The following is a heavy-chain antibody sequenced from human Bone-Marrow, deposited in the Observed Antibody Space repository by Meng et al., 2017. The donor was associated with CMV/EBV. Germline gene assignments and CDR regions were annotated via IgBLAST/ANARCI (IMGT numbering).Heavy chain of an antibody. CDR3: ARDYTTNTIFGVVKAYYYYGMDV. CDR2: INPSGGST. Sequence: ASVKVSCKASGYTFTGYYMHWVRQAPGQGLEWMGWINPSGGSTSYAQKFQGRVTMTRDTSTSTVYMELSSLRSEDTAVYYCARDYTTNTIFGVVKAYYYYGMDVWGQGTTVTVSS. V-gene: IGHV1-46*01. D-gene: IGHD3-3*01. CDR1: GYTFTGYY. J-gene: IGHJ6*02.